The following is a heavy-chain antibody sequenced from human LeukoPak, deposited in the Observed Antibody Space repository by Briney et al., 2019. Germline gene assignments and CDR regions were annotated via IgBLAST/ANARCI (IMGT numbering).Heavy chain of an antibody. Sequence: GGSLRLSCAASGFSFSNAWMNWVRQAPGKGLEWVGRIKRKNQSGATEYAAAVKGRFTISREDSENTLYLHLNSLKIEDTAVYYCTTGGQDPRPIDCWGQGTLVTVSS. CDR2: IKRKNQSGAT. V-gene: IGHV3-15*07. D-gene: IGHD2-15*01. CDR1: GFSFSNAW. CDR3: TTGGQDPRPIDC. J-gene: IGHJ4*02.